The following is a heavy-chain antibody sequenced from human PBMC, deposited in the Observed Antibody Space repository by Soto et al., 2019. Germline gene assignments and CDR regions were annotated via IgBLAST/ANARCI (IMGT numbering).Heavy chain of an antibody. Sequence: SETLSLTCTVSGGSISSGDYYWSWIRQPPGKGLGWIGYIYYSGSTYYNPSLKSRVTISVDTSKNQFSLKLSSVTAADTAVYYCARGSRGSRNYDFWSGYYASDYWGQGTLVTVSS. J-gene: IGHJ4*02. CDR1: GGSISSGDYY. V-gene: IGHV4-30-4*01. CDR3: ARGSRGSRNYDFWSGYYASDY. CDR2: IYYSGST. D-gene: IGHD3-3*01.